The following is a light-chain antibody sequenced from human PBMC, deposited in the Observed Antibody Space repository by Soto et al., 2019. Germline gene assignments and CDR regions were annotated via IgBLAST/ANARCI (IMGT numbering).Light chain of an antibody. CDR2: GAS. CDR3: QQYGSSPL. CDR1: QSVSSSS. Sequence: EIVLTQSPGTQSLSPGERATLSCRASQSVSSSSVGWYQQKPGQSPRLLIYGASNRATGIPDRFSGSGSGADFTLTISRLEPEDFAVYYCQQYGSSPLFGQGTRLYIK. V-gene: IGKV3-20*01. J-gene: IGKJ5*01.